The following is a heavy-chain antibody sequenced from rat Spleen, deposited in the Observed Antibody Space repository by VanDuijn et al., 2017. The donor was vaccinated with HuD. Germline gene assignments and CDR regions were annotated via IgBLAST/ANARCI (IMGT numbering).Heavy chain of an antibody. Sequence: QVHLKESGPGLVQSSQTLSLTCTVSGFSLTNNGVSWVRQPPGEGLEWIAAISTGGNTYYNSALKSRLSISRDTSKSQVFLKMDSLQTEDTATYFCTREGHTMDRATYWFAYWGQGTLVTVSS. CDR2: ISTGGNT. J-gene: IGHJ3*01. D-gene: IGHD1-9*01. CDR3: TREGHTMDRATYWFAY. CDR1: GFSLTNNG. V-gene: IGHV2S12*01.